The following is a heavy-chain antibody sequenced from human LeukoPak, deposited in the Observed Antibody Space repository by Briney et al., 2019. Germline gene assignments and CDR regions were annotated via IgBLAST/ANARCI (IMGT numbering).Heavy chain of an antibody. CDR1: GYTFASFG. D-gene: IGHD3-22*01. J-gene: IGHJ4*02. CDR2: INPYNGNT. Sequence: GASVTVSCTASGYTFASFGITWVRQAPGQGLEWTGWINPYNGNTNYAQMFQDRVTMTTDTSTSTAHMELRSLRSDDTAVYYCARVASGYSPVYWGQGTLVTVSS. CDR3: ARVASGYSPVY. V-gene: IGHV1-18*01.